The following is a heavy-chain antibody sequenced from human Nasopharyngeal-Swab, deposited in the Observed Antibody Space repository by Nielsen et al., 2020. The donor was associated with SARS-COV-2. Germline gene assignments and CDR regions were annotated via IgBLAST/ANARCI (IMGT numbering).Heavy chain of an antibody. J-gene: IGHJ4*02. CDR2: ISYDGSNK. Sequence: GGSLRLSCAASGFTFSRYTMHWVRQAPGKGLDWVAVISYDGSNKYYADSVKGRLTISRDISKNTLYLQMNSLRAEDTAVFYCASTPLDSSGYYYAFHYWGRGTLVTVSS. CDR1: GFTFSRYT. V-gene: IGHV3-30-3*01. D-gene: IGHD3-22*01. CDR3: ASTPLDSSGYYYAFHY.